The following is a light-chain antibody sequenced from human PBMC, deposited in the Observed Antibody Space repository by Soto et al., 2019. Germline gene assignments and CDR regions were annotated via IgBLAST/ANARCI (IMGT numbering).Light chain of an antibody. J-gene: IGLJ1*01. CDR1: ISDVGSSNL. V-gene: IGLV2-23*01. CDR2: ECN. CDR3: CSYVGARRYV. Sequence: QSALTQPASVSGSPGQSITISCAGSISDVGSSNLVSWYQQHPGKVPKLIIYECNRRPSGVSSRFSGSNSGKTASLTISGLQAEDEADYYCCSYVGARRYVFVIATKVTVL.